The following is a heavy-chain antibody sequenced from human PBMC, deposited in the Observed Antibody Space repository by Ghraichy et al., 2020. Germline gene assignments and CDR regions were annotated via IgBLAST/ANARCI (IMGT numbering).Heavy chain of an antibody. D-gene: IGHD3-10*01. CDR1: GFTFSSYG. CDR2: ISYDGSNK. J-gene: IGHJ6*02. Sequence: LSLTCAASGFTFSSYGMHWVRQAPGKGLEWVAVISYDGSNKYYADSVKGRFTISRDNSKNTLYLQMNSLRAEDTAVYYCANDYGSGSYPSYYYYGMDVWGQGTTVTVSS. CDR3: ANDYGSGSYPSYYYYGMDV. V-gene: IGHV3-30*18.